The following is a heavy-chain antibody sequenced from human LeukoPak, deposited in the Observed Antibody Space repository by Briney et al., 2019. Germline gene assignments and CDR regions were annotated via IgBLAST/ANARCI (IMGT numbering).Heavy chain of an antibody. CDR2: ISGSGGGT. V-gene: IGHV3-23*01. Sequence: GGSLRLSREASGLTFNKYGVSWVRQAPGKGLEWVSNISGSGGGTHYASSVKDRAAISRDNSKNTVYLQINGLRAEDTAVYFCVKWDENYYSMDVWGRGTTVTVSS. CDR3: VKWDENYYSMDV. J-gene: IGHJ6*03. D-gene: IGHD1-26*01. CDR1: GLTFNKYG.